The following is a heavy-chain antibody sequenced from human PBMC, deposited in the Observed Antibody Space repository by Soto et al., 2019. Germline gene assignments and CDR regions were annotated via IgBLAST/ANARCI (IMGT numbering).Heavy chain of an antibody. D-gene: IGHD5-18*01. CDR2: ISYDGSLQ. J-gene: IGHJ4*02. CDR1: GFAFSSYG. Sequence: QAQLVESGGGVVQPGRSLRLSCAASGFAFSSYGMHWVRQAPGTGLEWVAVISYDGSLQHYADSVKGRFTISRDNSKNMVLLQISSLRAEDTAVSYCVSDRGYGHASVPYSWGQGTLVSVSS. CDR3: VSDRGYGHASVPYS. V-gene: IGHV3-30*03.